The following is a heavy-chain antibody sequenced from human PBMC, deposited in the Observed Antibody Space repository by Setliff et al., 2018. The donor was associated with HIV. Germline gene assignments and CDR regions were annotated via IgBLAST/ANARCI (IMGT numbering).Heavy chain of an antibody. J-gene: IGHJ4*02. CDR2: IYTSGST. D-gene: IGHD5-12*01. CDR1: GGSISSYY. CDR3: ARLGDSGYDFRGYFDY. V-gene: IGHV4-4*07. Sequence: SETLSLTCTVSGGSISSYYWSWIRQPAGKGLEWIGRIYTSGSTNYNPSLKSRVTMSVDTSKNQFSLKLSSVTAADTAVYYCARLGDSGYDFRGYFDYWGQGKLVTVSS.